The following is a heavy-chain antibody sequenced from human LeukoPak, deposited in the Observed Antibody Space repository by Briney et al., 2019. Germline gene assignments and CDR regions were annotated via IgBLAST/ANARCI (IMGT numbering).Heavy chain of an antibody. CDR3: ARGGYGGNSVFDY. CDR1: GGTFSSYA. CDR2: IIPIFGTA. D-gene: IGHD4-23*01. V-gene: IGHV1-69*05. J-gene: IGHJ4*02. Sequence: SVKVSCKASGGTFSSYAISWVRQAPGQGLEWMGGIIPIFGTANYAQKFQGRVTVTTDESTSTAYMELSSLRSEDTAVYYCARGGYGGNSVFDYWGQGTLVTVSS.